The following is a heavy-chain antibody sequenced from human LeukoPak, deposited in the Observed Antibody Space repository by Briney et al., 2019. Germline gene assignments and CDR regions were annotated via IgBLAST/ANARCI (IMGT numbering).Heavy chain of an antibody. CDR1: GGSISSHY. CDR3: ARIVVVPAAIPGYKFDP. Sequence: ETLSLTCTVSGGSISSHYWSWIRQPPGKGLEWIGYIYYSGSTNYNPSLKSRVTISVDTSKNQFSLKLSSVTAADTAVYYCARIVVVPAAIPGYKFDPWGQGTLVTVSS. CDR2: IYYSGST. V-gene: IGHV4-59*11. J-gene: IGHJ5*02. D-gene: IGHD2-2*02.